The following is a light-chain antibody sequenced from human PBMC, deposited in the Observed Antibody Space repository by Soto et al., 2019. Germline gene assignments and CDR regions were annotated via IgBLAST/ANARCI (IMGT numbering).Light chain of an antibody. CDR3: MQALQDPPWT. CDR2: LGS. J-gene: IGKJ1*01. CDR1: QSLLHSNGYNY. V-gene: IGKV2-28*01. Sequence: DIVMTQSPLSLPVTPGETASISCRSSQSLLHSNGYNYLNWYVQKPGQSPQLLIYLGSDRASGVPGRISGSGSGTDFTLRISRVEADDVGVYYCMQALQDPPWTFGQGTKVEIK.